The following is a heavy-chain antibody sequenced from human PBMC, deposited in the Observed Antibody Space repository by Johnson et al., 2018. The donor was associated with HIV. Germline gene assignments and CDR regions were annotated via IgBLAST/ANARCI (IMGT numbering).Heavy chain of an antibody. V-gene: IGHV3-7*01. CDR2: IKQDGSEK. J-gene: IGHJ3*02. D-gene: IGHD6-19*01. CDR1: GFTFSSYW. Sequence: VQLVESGGGLVQPGGSLRLSCAASGFTFSSYWMSWVRQAPGKGLEWVANIKQDGSEKYYVDSVKGRFTISRDNAKNSLYLQMNSLSAEDTAVYYCAREPGIAVAGTDAFDIWGQGTMVTVSS. CDR3: AREPGIAVAGTDAFDI.